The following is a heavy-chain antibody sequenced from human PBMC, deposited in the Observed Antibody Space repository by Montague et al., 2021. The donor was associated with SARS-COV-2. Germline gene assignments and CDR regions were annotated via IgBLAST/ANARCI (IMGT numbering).Heavy chain of an antibody. CDR2: VYYSGST. CDR3: VRGERGAWHNHYLDY. Sequence: SETLSLTCTVSGDSISIYYWSWIRQPPGKGLEWIGYVYYSGSTNYNPSLKSRVTISVDTPKNQFSLKLMSVTAADTAVYYCVRGERGAWHNHYLDYWGQGALVTVPS. CDR1: GDSISIYY. D-gene: IGHD1-1*01. J-gene: IGHJ4*02. V-gene: IGHV4-59*13.